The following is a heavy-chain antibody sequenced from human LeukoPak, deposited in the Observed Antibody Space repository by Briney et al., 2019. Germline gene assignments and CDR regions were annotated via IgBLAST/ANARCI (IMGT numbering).Heavy chain of an antibody. CDR3: ARNTGSPFDY. V-gene: IGHV6-1*01. Sequence: PSQTLSLTCAISGDSVSSNSVAWNWIRQSPSRGLGWLGRTYYRSKWKNDYAVSVRSRIIVNPDTSKNQFSLQLKSVTPDDSAVYYCARNTGSPFDYWGQGTVVTVSS. CDR2: TYYRSKWKN. CDR1: GDSVSSNSVA. J-gene: IGHJ4*02. D-gene: IGHD1-26*01.